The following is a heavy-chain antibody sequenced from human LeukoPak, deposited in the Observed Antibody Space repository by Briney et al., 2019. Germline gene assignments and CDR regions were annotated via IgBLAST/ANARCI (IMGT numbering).Heavy chain of an antibody. J-gene: IGHJ6*02. D-gene: IGHD3-10*01. V-gene: IGHV4-31*03. CDR1: GGSISSGGYY. CDR3: ARDVIGWFGELLSPGYYGMDV. Sequence: PSETLSLTCTVSGGSISSGGYYWSWIRQHPGKGLEWIGYIYYSGSTYYNPSLKSRVTISVDTSKNQFSLKLSSVTAADTAVYYCARDVIGWFGELLSPGYYGMDVWGQGTTVTVSS. CDR2: IYYSGST.